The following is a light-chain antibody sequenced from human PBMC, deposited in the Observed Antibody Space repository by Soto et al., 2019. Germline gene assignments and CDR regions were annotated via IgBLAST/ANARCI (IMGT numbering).Light chain of an antibody. J-gene: IGLJ3*02. CDR3: GSYTSATTWV. V-gene: IGLV2-14*01. CDR2: EVS. CDR1: SGDVAGYNY. Sequence: QSVLTQPASVSGSPGQSITIACTGISGDVAGYNYVSWYQQHPGKAPKLMIYEVSNRPSGVSDRFSGSKSGNSASLSISGLQPEDEASYFCGSYTSATTWVFGGGTKLTVL.